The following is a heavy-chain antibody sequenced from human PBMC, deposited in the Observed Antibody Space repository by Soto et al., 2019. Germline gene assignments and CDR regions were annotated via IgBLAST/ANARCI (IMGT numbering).Heavy chain of an antibody. V-gene: IGHV4-39*01. D-gene: IGHD3-9*01. CDR1: GGSISSSSYY. CDR2: IYYSGST. CDR3: ARLDWLVTNPAFDY. Sequence: PSETLSLTCTVSGGSISSSSYYWGWIRQPPGKGLEWIGNIYYSGSTYYNPSLKSRVTISVDTSKNQFSLKLSSVTAADTAVYYCARLDWLVTNPAFDYWGQGTLVTVS. J-gene: IGHJ4*02.